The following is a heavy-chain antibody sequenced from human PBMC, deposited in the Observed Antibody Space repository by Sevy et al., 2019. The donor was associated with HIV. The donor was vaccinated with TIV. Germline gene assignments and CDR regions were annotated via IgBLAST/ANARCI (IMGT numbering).Heavy chain of an antibody. CDR2: IRYDGSNK. J-gene: IGHJ4*02. V-gene: IGHV3-30*02. CDR3: AKGEGIVVVVAATPLLLGY. CDR1: GFTFSSYG. Sequence: GESLKISCAASGFTFSSYGMHWVRQAPGKGLEWVAFIRYDGSNKYYADSVKGRFTISRDNSKNTLYLQMNSLRAEDTAVYYCAKGEGIVVVVAATPLLLGYWGQGSLVTVSS. D-gene: IGHD2-15*01.